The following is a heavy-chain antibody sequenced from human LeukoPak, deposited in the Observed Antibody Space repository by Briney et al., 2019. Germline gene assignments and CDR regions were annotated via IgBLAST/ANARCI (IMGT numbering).Heavy chain of an antibody. D-gene: IGHD1-26*01. CDR2: IASNTDGGTT. CDR3: TPGARVPIDY. V-gene: IGHV3-15*07. CDR1: HFTFTNRW. Sequence: PGGSLRLSCAASHFTFTNRWMNWVRQAPGKGLEWVGRIASNTDGGTTDYAAPVKGRFTISRDDSKNTLYLQMNSLKTEDTAVYYCTPGARVPIDYWGQGTLVTVSS. J-gene: IGHJ4*02.